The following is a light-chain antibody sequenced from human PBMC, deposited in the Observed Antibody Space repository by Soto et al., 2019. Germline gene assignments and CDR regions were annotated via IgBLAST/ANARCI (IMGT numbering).Light chain of an antibody. Sequence: DVVMTQSPLSLPVTLGQPATISCRSSQGLVYSDGNTYLSWFQQRPGQSTRRLISKISIRDSGVPDRFSGSGSGTEFTLKISRVEAEYVGVYYCLQGTRWPWTFGQGTRVEIK. J-gene: IGKJ1*01. CDR3: LQGTRWPWT. V-gene: IGKV2-30*01. CDR1: QGLVYSDGNTY. CDR2: KIS.